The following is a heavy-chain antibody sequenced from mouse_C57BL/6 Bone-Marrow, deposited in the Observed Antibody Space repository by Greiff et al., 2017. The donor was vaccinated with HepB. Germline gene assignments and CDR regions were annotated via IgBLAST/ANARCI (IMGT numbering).Heavy chain of an antibody. D-gene: IGHD2-5*01. CDR2: ISSGGDYI. Sequence: EVKLMESGEGLVKPGGSLKLSCAASGFTFSSYAMSWVRQTPEKRLEWVAYISSGGDYIYYADTVKGRVTISRDNARNTLYLQMSSLKSEDTAMYYCTLYYSNYEDYAMDYWGQGTSVTVSS. CDR1: GFTFSSYA. V-gene: IGHV5-9-1*02. J-gene: IGHJ4*01. CDR3: TLYYSNYEDYAMDY.